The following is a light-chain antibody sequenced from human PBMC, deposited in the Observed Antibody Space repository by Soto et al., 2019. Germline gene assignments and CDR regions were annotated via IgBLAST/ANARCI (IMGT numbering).Light chain of an antibody. J-gene: IGKJ5*01. CDR3: QQYNSWPPIT. Sequence: EIVMTQSPATLSVSPGERGTLSCRASQSVSNNLAWYQQKPGQAPRLLIYDASTRATGIPARFSGSGSGTEFTLTISSLQSEDFAVYYCQQYNSWPPITFGQGTRLEIK. CDR2: DAS. V-gene: IGKV3-15*01. CDR1: QSVSNN.